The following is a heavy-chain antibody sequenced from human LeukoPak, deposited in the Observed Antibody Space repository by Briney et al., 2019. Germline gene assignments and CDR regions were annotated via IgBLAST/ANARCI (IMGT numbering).Heavy chain of an antibody. V-gene: IGHV4-61*02. CDR3: ARQDSGSGWYPSDYYYYMDV. D-gene: IGHD6-19*01. J-gene: IGHJ6*03. CDR2: IYSSGST. Sequence: SETLSLTCTVSGGSISSGSYYWSWIRQPAGKGLEWIGRIYSSGSTNYNPSLKSRVTISVDTSKNQFSLKLSSVTAADTAVYYCARQDSGSGWYPSDYYYYMDVWGKGTTVTISS. CDR1: GGSISSGSYY.